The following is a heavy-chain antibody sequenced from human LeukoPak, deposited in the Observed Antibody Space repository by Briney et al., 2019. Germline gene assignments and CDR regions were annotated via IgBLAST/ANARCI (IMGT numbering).Heavy chain of an antibody. CDR2: VYYSGTT. D-gene: IGHD2-15*01. V-gene: IGHV4-39*01. CDR3: ARGLLAFDI. CDR1: GGSISSSSTYY. J-gene: IGHJ3*02. Sequence: PSETLSLTCTVFGGSISSSSTYYWGWIRQPPGKGLEWIGSVYYSGTTYYNPSLKSRVTISIDTSKNQFSLRLTSVTAADTAVYYCARGLLAFDIWGQGTMVIVSS.